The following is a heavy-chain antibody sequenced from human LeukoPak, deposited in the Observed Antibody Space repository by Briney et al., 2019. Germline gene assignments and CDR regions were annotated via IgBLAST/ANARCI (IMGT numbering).Heavy chain of an antibody. V-gene: IGHV3-30*18. J-gene: IGHJ6*02. CDR1: GFTFSSNY. Sequence: PGGSLRLSCAASGFTFSSNYMSWVRQAPGKGLEWVAVISYDGSNKYYADSVKGRFTISRDNSKNTLYLQMNSLRAEDTAVYYCAKGIYGMDVWGQGTTVTVSS. CDR2: ISYDGSNK. CDR3: AKGIYGMDV.